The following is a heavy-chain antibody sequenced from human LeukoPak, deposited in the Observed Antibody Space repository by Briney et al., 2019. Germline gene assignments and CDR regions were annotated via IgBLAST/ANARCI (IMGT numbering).Heavy chain of an antibody. CDR1: GYTFTGYF. Sequence: ASVKVSCKASGYTFTGYFIHWVRQAPGQGLEWMGWINPNSGGTNYAQKCQGRVTMTRDTSIITAYMELSRLSSDDTAVYYCARDERYDSSGYPFDYWGQGTLVTVSS. V-gene: IGHV1-2*02. J-gene: IGHJ4*02. CDR3: ARDERYDSSGYPFDY. CDR2: INPNSGGT. D-gene: IGHD3-22*01.